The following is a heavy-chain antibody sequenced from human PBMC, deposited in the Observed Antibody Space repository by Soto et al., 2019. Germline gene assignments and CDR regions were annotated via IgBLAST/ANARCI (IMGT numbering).Heavy chain of an antibody. D-gene: IGHD3-22*01. CDR3: ATEGGNYHDTSGYWHSRFDP. V-gene: IGHV4-30-4*01. CDR2: IYNTGST. CDR1: GGSISSGDYY. Sequence: QVQLQESGPGLVKPSQTLSLTCIVSGGSISSGDYYWSWIRQPPGKGLEWIGYIYNTGSTYYNPSLQSRVTISVDTSKNQFSLKLTSVTAADTAVYYCATEGGNYHDTSGYWHSRFDPWGQGILVSVSS. J-gene: IGHJ5*02.